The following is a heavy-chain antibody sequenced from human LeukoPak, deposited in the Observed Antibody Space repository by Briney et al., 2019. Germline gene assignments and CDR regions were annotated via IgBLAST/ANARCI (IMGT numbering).Heavy chain of an antibody. CDR1: GGSISSGDYY. CDR3: ARDGMTTVTPSHYYGMDV. J-gene: IGHJ6*02. Sequence: SQTLSLTCTVSGGSISSGDYYWSWIRQPPGKGLEWIGYIYYSGSTYYNPSLKSRVTISVDTSKNQFSLKLSSATAADTAVYYCARDGMTTVTPSHYYGMDVWGQGTTVTVSS. V-gene: IGHV4-30-4*01. CDR2: IYYSGST. D-gene: IGHD4-17*01.